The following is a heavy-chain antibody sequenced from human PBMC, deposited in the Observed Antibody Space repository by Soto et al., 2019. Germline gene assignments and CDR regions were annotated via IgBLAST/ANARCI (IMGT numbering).Heavy chain of an antibody. V-gene: IGHV4-39*01. CDR1: GVSIRASSYY. Sequence: QMQLQESGPGLVKPSETLSLTCTVSGVSIRASSYYWGWIRQPPGKGLEWIGTIYYNGETFYHPSLKSLITMSIHTSKNQSSRNMTSVTAADTAVYYCARHGSYWGQGTLVTVSS. J-gene: IGHJ4*02. CDR2: IYYNGET. CDR3: ARHGSY.